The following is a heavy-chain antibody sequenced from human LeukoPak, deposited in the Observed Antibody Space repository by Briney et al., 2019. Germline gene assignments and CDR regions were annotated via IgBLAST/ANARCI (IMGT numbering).Heavy chain of an antibody. CDR1: AYSFTNYW. J-gene: IGHJ2*01. V-gene: IGHV5-51*01. CDR3: ARRVVNNRNWYFDL. Sequence: PGESLKISGKGSAYSFTNYWIGWVRQMPGKGLEWMGIIYLGDSDTRYSPSFQGQVTISADKSISTAYLQWSSLKASDTAMYYCARRVVNNRNWYFDLWGRGTLVTVSS. D-gene: IGHD4-23*01. CDR2: IYLGDSDT.